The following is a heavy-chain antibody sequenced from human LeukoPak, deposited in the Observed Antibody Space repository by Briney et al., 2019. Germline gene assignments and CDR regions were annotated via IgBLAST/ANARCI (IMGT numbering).Heavy chain of an antibody. V-gene: IGHV3-48*03. CDR3: ASLWFGELLYRENWFDP. Sequence: GGSLSLSCAASGFTFSSYEMNWVRQAPGKGLEWVSYISSSGSTIYYADSVKGRFTISRDNAKNSLYLQMNSLRAEDTAVYYCASLWFGELLYRENWFDPWGQGTLVTVSS. J-gene: IGHJ5*02. D-gene: IGHD3-10*01. CDR1: GFTFSSYE. CDR2: ISSSGSTI.